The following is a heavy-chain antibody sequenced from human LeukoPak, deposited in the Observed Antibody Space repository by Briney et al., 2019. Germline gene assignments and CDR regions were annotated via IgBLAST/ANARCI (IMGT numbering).Heavy chain of an antibody. CDR3: ARDSDTVTREYYFDY. D-gene: IGHD4-11*01. J-gene: IGHJ4*02. V-gene: IGHV1-69*04. CDR1: GGTFSSYA. CDR2: IIPIFGIA. Sequence: SVKVSCKASGGTFSSYAISWVRQAPGQELEWMGRIIPIFGIANYAQKFQGRVTITADKSTSTAYMELSSLRSEDTAVYYCARDSDTVTREYYFDYWGQGTLVTVSS.